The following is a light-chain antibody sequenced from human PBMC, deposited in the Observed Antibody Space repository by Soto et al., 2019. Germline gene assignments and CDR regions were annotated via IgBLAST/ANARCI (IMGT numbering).Light chain of an antibody. CDR3: QQSYSTPFT. CDR1: QTISSY. J-gene: IGKJ3*01. CDR2: AAS. V-gene: IGKV1-39*01. Sequence: DIQMTQAPSSLSASVGDRVTITCRASQTISSYLNWYQAKPGKAPKVLIYAASSLHGGVPSRFSGSRSGTNFTLTISSLQPEDFATYYCQQSYSTPFTFGPGTKVDIK.